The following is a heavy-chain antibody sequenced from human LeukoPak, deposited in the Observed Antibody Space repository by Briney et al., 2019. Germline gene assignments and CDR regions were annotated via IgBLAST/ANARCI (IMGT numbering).Heavy chain of an antibody. CDR1: GYTFTSYD. D-gene: IGHD5-24*01. Sequence: ASVKVSCKASGYTFTSYDINWVRQATGQGLEWMGWMSPNSGNTGYAQKFQGRVTMTRNTSISTAYMQLSSLRSEDTAVYYCARDLFRDGYSYWYFDLWGRGTLVTVSS. CDR3: ARDLFRDGYSYWYFDL. CDR2: MSPNSGNT. V-gene: IGHV1-8*01. J-gene: IGHJ2*01.